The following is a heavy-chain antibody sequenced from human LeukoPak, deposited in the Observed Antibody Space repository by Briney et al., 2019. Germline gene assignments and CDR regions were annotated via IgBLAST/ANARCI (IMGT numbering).Heavy chain of an antibody. J-gene: IGHJ5*02. CDR1: GFTFSTSW. Sequence: GGSLRLSCAASGFTFSTSWMSWVRQTPGKGLEWVASIKQDGSQTYYVDSVKGRFTISRDNAKNSLYLQMNSLRVADTAVYYCARGYTSSPNWFDPWGQGTLVTVSS. CDR2: IKQDGSQT. V-gene: IGHV3-7*04. D-gene: IGHD6-13*01. CDR3: ARGYTSSPNWFDP.